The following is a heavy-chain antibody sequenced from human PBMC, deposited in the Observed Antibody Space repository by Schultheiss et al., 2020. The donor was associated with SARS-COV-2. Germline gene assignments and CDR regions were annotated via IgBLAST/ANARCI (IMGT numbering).Heavy chain of an antibody. CDR2: ISSSGSTI. Sequence: GESLKISCAASGFTFSSYALHWVRQGPATGLEWVSYISSSGSTIYYADSVKGRITISRDNLKNTVYLQMNSLRGDDTALYFCARDGGVVPGAISWADDWGQGTLVTVSS. CDR1: GFTFSSYA. CDR3: ARDGGVVPGAISWADD. J-gene: IGHJ4*02. V-gene: IGHV3-48*03. D-gene: IGHD2-8*02.